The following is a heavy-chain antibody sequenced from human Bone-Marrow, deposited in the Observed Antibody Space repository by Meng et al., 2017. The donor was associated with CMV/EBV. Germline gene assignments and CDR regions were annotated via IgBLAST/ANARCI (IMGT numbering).Heavy chain of an antibody. D-gene: IGHD2-2*01. J-gene: IGHJ6*01. CDR1: GYTFTGYY. CDR3: ARSRPAALPNYYYYGMDV. CDR2: INPNSGGT. Sequence: ASVKVSCKASGYTFTGYYMHWVRQAPGQGLEWMGWINPNSGGTNYAQKFQGRVTMTRDTSISTAYMELSRLRSDDTAVYYCARSRPAALPNYYYYGMDVWGQGTTVTVYS. V-gene: IGHV1-2*02.